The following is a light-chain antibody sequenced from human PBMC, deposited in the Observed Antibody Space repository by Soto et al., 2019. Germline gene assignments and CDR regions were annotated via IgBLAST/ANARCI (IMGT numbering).Light chain of an antibody. Sequence: QLTQSPPSLPASAGDRVTITCLATQAIAHYVAWYQQKPGQFPKLLIFAASTVQSGVPSRFSGSGSGTQFTLTITSLQPEDVATYYCQKYNSALWTFGQGTKVDIK. CDR1: QAIAHY. CDR3: QKYNSALWT. J-gene: IGKJ1*01. V-gene: IGKV1-27*01. CDR2: AAS.